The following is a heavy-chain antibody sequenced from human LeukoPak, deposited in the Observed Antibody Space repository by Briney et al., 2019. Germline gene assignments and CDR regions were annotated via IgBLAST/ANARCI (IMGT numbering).Heavy chain of an antibody. CDR3: GRDPCRSTSCYAHWFDP. J-gene: IGHJ5*02. V-gene: IGHV1-18*01. CDR2: ISAYNGNT. Sequence: ASVKVSCKASGYTFTSYGISWVRQAPGQGLDWMGWISAYNGNTNYAQKLQGRVTMTTDTYTSTAYMELRSLRSDNTAVYYCGRDPCRSTSCYAHWFDPWGQGTLVTVSS. D-gene: IGHD2-2*01. CDR1: GYTFTSYG.